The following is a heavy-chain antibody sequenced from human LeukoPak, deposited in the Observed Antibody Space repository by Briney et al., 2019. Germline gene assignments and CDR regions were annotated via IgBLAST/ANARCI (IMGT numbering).Heavy chain of an antibody. CDR3: ARGIVATTRGGYYYYGMDV. CDR2: IYSGGDT. CDR1: GFTVSNNY. V-gene: IGHV3-53*01. Sequence: GGSLILSCAASGFTVSNNYMNWVRQAPGKGLEWVSVIYSGGDTYYADSVKGRFTISRDTSKNTLYLQMSSLRPEDTAVYYCARGIVATTRGGYYYYGMDVWGQGTTVTVSS. J-gene: IGHJ6*02. D-gene: IGHD5-12*01.